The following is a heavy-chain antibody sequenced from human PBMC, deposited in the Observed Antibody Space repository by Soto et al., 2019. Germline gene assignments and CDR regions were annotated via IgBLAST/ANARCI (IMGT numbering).Heavy chain of an antibody. CDR3: ARNMEYYYDSSGYFY. CDR2: ISGSGGST. J-gene: IGHJ4*02. Sequence: GGSLRLSCAASGFTFSSYGMNWVRQAPGKGLEWVSAISGSGGSTYYADSVKGRFTISRDNSKNTLYLQMNSLRAEDTAVYYCARNMEYYYDSSGYFYWGQGTLVTVSS. D-gene: IGHD3-22*01. V-gene: IGHV3-23*01. CDR1: GFTFSSYG.